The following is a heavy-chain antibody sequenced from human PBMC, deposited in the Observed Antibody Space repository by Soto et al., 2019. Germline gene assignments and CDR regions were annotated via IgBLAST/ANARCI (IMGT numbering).Heavy chain of an antibody. Sequence: EVQLVESGGGLVKPGGSLRLSCAASGFTFSNAWMSWVRQAPGKGLEWVGRIKSKTDGGTTDYAAPVKGRFTISRDDSKNTLYLQMNSLKTEYTAVYYCTTDDYIWGFDYWGQGTLVTVSS. CDR2: IKSKTDGGTT. CDR1: GFTFSNAW. D-gene: IGHD3-16*01. J-gene: IGHJ4*02. CDR3: TTDDYIWGFDY. V-gene: IGHV3-15*01.